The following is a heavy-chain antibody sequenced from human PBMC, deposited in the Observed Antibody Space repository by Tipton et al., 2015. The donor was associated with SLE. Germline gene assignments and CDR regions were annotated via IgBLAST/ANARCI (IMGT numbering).Heavy chain of an antibody. V-gene: IGHV4-34*01. CDR1: RGSLTGYS. CDR3: ARDKGSDWPEYYFDY. J-gene: IGHJ4*02. D-gene: IGHD3-9*01. CDR2: IDRDGSP. Sequence: GLVKPSETLSLVCVVNRGSLTGYSWNWIRQFPGKGLEWIGEIDRDGSPNYKSSLQNRVTMSVDTSKNQFSLRLNSVTAADTAVYYCARDKGSDWPEYYFDYWGQGVLVTVSS.